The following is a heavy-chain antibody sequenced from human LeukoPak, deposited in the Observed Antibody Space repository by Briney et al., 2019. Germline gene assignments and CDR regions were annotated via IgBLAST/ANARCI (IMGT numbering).Heavy chain of an antibody. V-gene: IGHV4-39*07. CDR2: IYDSGST. Sequence: SETLSLTCTVSGGSIRSSYYYWGWIRQPPGKGLEWIGSIYDSGSTYYNPSLKSRVTISVDRSKNQFSLKLSSVTAADTAVYYRARGRLGYCSGGSCRPFFDYWGQGTLVTVSS. CDR3: ARGRLGYCSGGSCRPFFDY. D-gene: IGHD2-15*01. J-gene: IGHJ4*02. CDR1: GGSIRSSYYY.